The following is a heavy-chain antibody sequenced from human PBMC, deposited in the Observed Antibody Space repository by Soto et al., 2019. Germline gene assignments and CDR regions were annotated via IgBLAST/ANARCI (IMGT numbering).Heavy chain of an antibody. V-gene: IGHV3-33*01. D-gene: IGHD3-10*01. CDR1: RFTFSNYG. Sequence: GGSLRLSCAASRFTFSNYGVHWGRQAPGKGLAWVAVIWYDGSSEYYTESVKGRFTISRDNSNNTLYLQMNSLRAEDTAVYYCARVPGSGTYYDNRIANDAFDVWGQGTMVTVSS. J-gene: IGHJ3*01. CDR3: ARVPGSGTYYDNRIANDAFDV. CDR2: IWYDGSSE.